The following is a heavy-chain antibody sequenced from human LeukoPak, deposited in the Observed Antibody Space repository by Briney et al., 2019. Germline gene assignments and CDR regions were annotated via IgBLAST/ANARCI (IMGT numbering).Heavy chain of an antibody. D-gene: IGHD5-12*01. J-gene: IGHJ6*02. Sequence: ASVKVSCKASGGTFSSYAISWVRQAPGQGLEWMGGIIPIFGTANYAQKFQGRVTITADESTSTAYMELSSLRSEDTAVYYCARNLRRVYYYYGMDVWGQGTTVTVSS. CDR3: ARNLRRVYYYYGMDV. V-gene: IGHV1-69*01. CDR1: GGTFSSYA. CDR2: IIPIFGTA.